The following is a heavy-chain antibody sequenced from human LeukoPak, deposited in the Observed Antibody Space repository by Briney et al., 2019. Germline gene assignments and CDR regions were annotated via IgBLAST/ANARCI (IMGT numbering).Heavy chain of an antibody. CDR1: GYSFTSYW. Sequence: GESLKISCKGSGYSFTSYWIGWVRQMPGKGLEWMGIIYPGDSDTRYSPSFQGQVTISADKSISTAYLQWSSLKASDTAMYYCARHIVVPAAIDYYYYYYMDVWGKGTTVTVSS. CDR3: ARHIVVPAAIDYYYYYYMDV. J-gene: IGHJ6*03. CDR2: IYPGDSDT. V-gene: IGHV5-51*01. D-gene: IGHD2-2*02.